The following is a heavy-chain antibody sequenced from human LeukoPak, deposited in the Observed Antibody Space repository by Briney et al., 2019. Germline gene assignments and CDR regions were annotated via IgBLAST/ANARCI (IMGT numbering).Heavy chain of an antibody. J-gene: IGHJ3*02. CDR2: IYYSGST. D-gene: IGHD3-22*01. Sequence: SETLSLTCTVSGGSISSSSYYWGWIRQPPGKGLEWIGSIYYSGSTYYNPSLKSRVTISVDTSKNQLSLKPSSVTAADTAMYYCARVVSGGYYYEGAFDIWGQGTMVTVSS. CDR1: GGSISSSSYY. CDR3: ARVVSGGYYYEGAFDI. V-gene: IGHV4-39*07.